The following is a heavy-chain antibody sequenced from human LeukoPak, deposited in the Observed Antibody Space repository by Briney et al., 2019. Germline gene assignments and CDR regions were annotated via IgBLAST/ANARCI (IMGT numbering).Heavy chain of an antibody. V-gene: IGHV3-53*05. D-gene: IGHD1-1*01. CDR1: GFTVTRNY. Sequence: PGWCLSLSRAPSGFTVTRNYITLVRQAPREGLEWASVICSGVNTYYADSVKVRFTVSRDNSKNTLYLQMSSLRSDDMAVYYCARRESESGSFDPWGQGTLVTVSS. J-gene: IGHJ5*02. CDR2: ICSGVNT. CDR3: ARRESESGSFDP.